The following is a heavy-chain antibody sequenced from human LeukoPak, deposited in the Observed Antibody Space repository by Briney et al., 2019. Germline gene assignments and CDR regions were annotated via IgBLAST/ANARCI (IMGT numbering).Heavy chain of an antibody. V-gene: IGHV3-20*04. J-gene: IGHJ5*02. CDR1: GFTFDDYG. Sequence: PGGSLRLSCAASGFTFDDYGMSWVRQAPGKGLEWVSGINWNGGSTGYADSVKGRFTISRDNAKNSLYLQMNSLRAEDTALYYCARDRESMVRGVISWFDPWGQGTLVTVSP. D-gene: IGHD3-10*01. CDR2: INWNGGST. CDR3: ARDRESMVRGVISWFDP.